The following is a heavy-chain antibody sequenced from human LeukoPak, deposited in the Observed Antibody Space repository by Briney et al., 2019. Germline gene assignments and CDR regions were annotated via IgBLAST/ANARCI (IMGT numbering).Heavy chain of an antibody. Sequence: SETLSLTGAVYGGSFSGYYWSWLRQPPGKGLEWFGEINHSGSTNYNPSLKSRVTISVDTSKNQFSLKLSSVTAADTAVYYCARALYERFRDGYYYYGMDVWGQGATVTVSS. D-gene: IGHD5-24*01. CDR2: INHSGST. V-gene: IGHV4-34*01. CDR1: GGSFSGYY. CDR3: ARALYERFRDGYYYYGMDV. J-gene: IGHJ6*02.